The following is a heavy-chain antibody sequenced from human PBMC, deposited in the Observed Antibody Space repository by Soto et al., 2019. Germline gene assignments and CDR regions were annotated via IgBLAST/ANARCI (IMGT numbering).Heavy chain of an antibody. CDR1: GYTFTGNY. J-gene: IGHJ3*01. CDR3: AREDIVVAPVVIAVRALDV. V-gene: IGHV1-2*02. Sequence: ASVKVSCKASGYTFTGNYMHWVRQAPGQGLEWMGWINPNSGGTNYAQKFQGRVTMTRDTSISTAYMELSRLRSDDTAVYCCAREDIVVAPVVIAVRALDVWGQGTMVTVSS. D-gene: IGHD2-2*02. CDR2: INPNSGGT.